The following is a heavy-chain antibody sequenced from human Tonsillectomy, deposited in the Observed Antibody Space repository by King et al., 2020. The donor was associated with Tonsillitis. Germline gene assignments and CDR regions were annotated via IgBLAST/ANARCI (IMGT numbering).Heavy chain of an antibody. Sequence: VQLQQWGAGLLKPSETLSLTCAVSGGSFSGYYWSWIRQPPGKGLEWIGEINHSGSTNYNPSLKSRVTVSVDTSKNQFSLKLSSVTAADTAVYYCARGSSWYFFRDYWGQGTLVTVSS. J-gene: IGHJ4*02. D-gene: IGHD6-13*01. CDR1: GGSFSGYY. CDR3: ARGSSWYFFRDY. CDR2: INHSGST. V-gene: IGHV4-34*01.